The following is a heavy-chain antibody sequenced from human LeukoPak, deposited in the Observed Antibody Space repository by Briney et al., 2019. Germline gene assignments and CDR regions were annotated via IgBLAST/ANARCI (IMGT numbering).Heavy chain of an antibody. CDR1: GGSFSGYY. CDR3: ARGYYYDSSGYYFGY. CDR2: INHSGST. D-gene: IGHD3-22*01. V-gene: IGHV4-34*01. J-gene: IGHJ4*02. Sequence: SETLSLTCAVYGGSFSGYYWSWIRQPPGKGLEWIGEINHSGSTNNNPSLKSRVTISVDTSKNQFSLKLSSVTAADTAVYYCARGYYYDSSGYYFGYWGQGTLVTVSS.